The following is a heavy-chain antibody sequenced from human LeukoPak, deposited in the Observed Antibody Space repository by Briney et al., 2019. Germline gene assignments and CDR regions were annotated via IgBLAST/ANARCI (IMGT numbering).Heavy chain of an antibody. CDR1: GSGFTSYC. D-gene: IGHD1-26*01. Sequence: GESLGISCKVSGSGFTSYCIGWVRQLPGKGLEWMGIIYPGDSGPTYSPSFQGQVTISVDKSINTAYLQWSSLQASDTAMYYCGMSGDRVPLQDDVFDVWGQGTMVTVS. CDR2: IYPGDSGP. V-gene: IGHV5-51*01. CDR3: GMSGDRVPLQDDVFDV. J-gene: IGHJ3*01.